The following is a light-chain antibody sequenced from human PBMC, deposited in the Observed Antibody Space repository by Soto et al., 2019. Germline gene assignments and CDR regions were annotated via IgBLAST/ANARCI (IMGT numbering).Light chain of an antibody. J-gene: IGLJ1*01. Sequence: QSVLTQPPSASGAPGQRITISCFGGSSNIGSENVKWYQHLPGTAPKLLIYVNDQRPSGVPDRFSASKSGTSASLAISGLQSDDEGDYYCASWDGPVHVFGTGTKSPS. CDR3: ASWDGPVHV. CDR1: SSNIGSEN. CDR2: VND. V-gene: IGLV1-44*01.